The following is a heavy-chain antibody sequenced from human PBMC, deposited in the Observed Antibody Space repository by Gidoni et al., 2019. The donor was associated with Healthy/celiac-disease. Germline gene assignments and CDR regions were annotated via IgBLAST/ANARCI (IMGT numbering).Heavy chain of an antibody. CDR3: ARAGGYCSSTSCSTYYYYGMDV. Sequence: QVQLVQSGAAVKKPGASVKVSCKASGYTFTSYGISWVRQAPGQGLEWMGWISAYKGNTNYAQKLQGRVTMTTDTSTSTAYMELRSLRSDDTAVYYCARAGGYCSSTSCSTYYYYGMDVWGQGTTVTVSS. V-gene: IGHV1-18*01. J-gene: IGHJ6*02. D-gene: IGHD2-2*01. CDR2: ISAYKGNT. CDR1: GYTFTSYG.